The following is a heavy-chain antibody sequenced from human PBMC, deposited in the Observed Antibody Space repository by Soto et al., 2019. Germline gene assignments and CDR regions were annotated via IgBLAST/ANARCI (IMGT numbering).Heavy chain of an antibody. CDR2: IIPIFGTA. D-gene: IGHD3-3*01. CDR3: AMVDFWSGYRNFDY. J-gene: IGHJ4*02. Sequence: GASVKVSCKASGGTFSSYAISWVRQAPGQGLDWMGGIIPIFGTANYAQKFQGRVTITADESTSTAYMELSSLRSEDTAVYYCAMVDFWSGYRNFDYWGQGTLVTVSS. CDR1: GGTFSSYA. V-gene: IGHV1-69*13.